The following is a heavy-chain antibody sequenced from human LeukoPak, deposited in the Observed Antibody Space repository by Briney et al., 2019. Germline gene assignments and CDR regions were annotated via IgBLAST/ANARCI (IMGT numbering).Heavy chain of an antibody. CDR2: IYYSGST. D-gene: IGHD4-17*01. V-gene: IGHV4-39*07. J-gene: IGHJ6*03. CDR1: GGSISSSSYY. CDR3: ARSRGDYGDYYYYYYMDV. Sequence: PSETLSLTCTVSGGSISSSSYYWGWIRQPPGKGLEWIGSIYYSGSTYYHPSLKSRVTISVDTSKNQFSLKLSSVTAADTAVYYCARSRGDYGDYYYYYYMDVWGKGTTVTVSS.